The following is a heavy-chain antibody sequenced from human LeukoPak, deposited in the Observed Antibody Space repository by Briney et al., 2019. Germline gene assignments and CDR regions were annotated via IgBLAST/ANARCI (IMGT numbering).Heavy chain of an antibody. CDR3: GKNRYSGSLSPFDI. CDR1: GFTFSTYW. J-gene: IGHJ3*02. V-gene: IGHV3-74*01. CDR2: IDIDGSST. Sequence: GGSLRLSCAASGFTFSTYWMHWVRQAPGKGLVWVSRIDIDGSSTYYADSVKGRFTISRDNSKNTLYLQMNSLRAEDTAVYYCGKNRYSGSLSPFDIWGQGTMVTVSS. D-gene: IGHD1-26*01.